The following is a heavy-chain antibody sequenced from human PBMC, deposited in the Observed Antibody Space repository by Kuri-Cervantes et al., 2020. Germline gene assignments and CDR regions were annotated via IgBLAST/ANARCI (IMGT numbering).Heavy chain of an antibody. CDR1: GGSISSYY. CDR2: IYTSGST. V-gene: IGHV4-4*07. J-gene: IGHJ3*02. CDR3: ARQARNYYDMRAFDI. Sequence: ESLKISCTVSGGSISSYYWSWIRQPAGKGLEWIGRIYTSGSTNYNPSLKSRVTISVDTSKNQFSLKLSSVTAADTAVYYCARQARNYYDMRAFDIWGQGTMVTVSS. D-gene: IGHD3-22*01.